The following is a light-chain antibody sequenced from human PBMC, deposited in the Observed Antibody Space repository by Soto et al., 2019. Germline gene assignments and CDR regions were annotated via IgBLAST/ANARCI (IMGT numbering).Light chain of an antibody. CDR2: AAS. CDR3: QKYNSALSRG. J-gene: IGKJ1*01. V-gene: IGKV1-27*01. CDR1: QGISNY. Sequence: DIQMTQSPSSLSASVGDRVTITCRASQGISNYLAWYQQKPGKVPKLLIYAASTLQSGVPSRFSGSGSGKDFTLTISSLQPEDVATYYCQKYNSALSRGFGQGTKVDI.